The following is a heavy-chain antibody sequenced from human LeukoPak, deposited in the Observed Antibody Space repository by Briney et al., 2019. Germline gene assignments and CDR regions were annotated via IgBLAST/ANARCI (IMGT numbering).Heavy chain of an antibody. J-gene: IGHJ4*02. CDR3: ARGTSYGDRHIDY. V-gene: IGHV4-59*12. CDR1: GGSISSYY. CDR2: ISDIGSI. D-gene: IGHD5-18*01. Sequence: SETLSLTCTVSGGSISSYYWSWIRQPPGKGLEWIAYISDIGSINYNPSLKSRVTISVDTSKNQFSLKLSSVTAADTAVYYCARGTSYGDRHIDYWGQGTLVTVSS.